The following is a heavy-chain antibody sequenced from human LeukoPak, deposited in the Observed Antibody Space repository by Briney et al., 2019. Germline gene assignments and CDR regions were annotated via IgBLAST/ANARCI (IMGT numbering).Heavy chain of an antibody. CDR3: ARRVRSGPFDP. CDR2: IFYSGST. Sequence: SETLSLTCTVSGGSISGYYWSWIRQPPGKGLEWIGYIFYSGSTNYNPSLKSRVTISVDTSKNQFSLKLSSVTAADTAVYYCARRVRSGPFDPWGQGTLVTVSS. CDR1: GGSISGYY. J-gene: IGHJ5*02. V-gene: IGHV4-59*08. D-gene: IGHD6-25*01.